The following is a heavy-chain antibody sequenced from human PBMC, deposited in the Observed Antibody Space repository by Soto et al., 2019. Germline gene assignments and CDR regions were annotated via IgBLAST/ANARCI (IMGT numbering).Heavy chain of an antibody. J-gene: IGHJ4*02. Sequence: SETLSLTCAVSGYSISSGYYWGCIRQPPGKGLEWIGSIYHSGSTYYNPSLKSRVTISVDTSKNQFSLKLSSVTAADTAVYYCARVYYDSGAYYYDYFDYWGQGTLVTVSS. CDR3: ARVYYDSGAYYYDYFDY. CDR2: IYHSGST. CDR1: GYSISSGYY. V-gene: IGHV4-38-2*01. D-gene: IGHD3-22*01.